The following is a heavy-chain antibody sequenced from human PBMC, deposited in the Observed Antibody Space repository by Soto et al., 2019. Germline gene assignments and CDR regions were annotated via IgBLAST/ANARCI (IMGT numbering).Heavy chain of an antibody. CDR3: ARSIVAKIFSMGPDAFDI. D-gene: IGHD5-12*01. Sequence: QVQLVQSGAEVKKPGASVKVSCKASGYTFTSYYMHWVRQAPGQGLEWMGIINPSGGSTSYAQKFHDRVTMTSDTSTSPVYMELPSLRSEDTAVYYFARSIVAKIFSMGPDAFDIWGQGTMVTVSS. CDR2: INPSGGST. V-gene: IGHV1-46*03. CDR1: GYTFTSYY. J-gene: IGHJ3*02.